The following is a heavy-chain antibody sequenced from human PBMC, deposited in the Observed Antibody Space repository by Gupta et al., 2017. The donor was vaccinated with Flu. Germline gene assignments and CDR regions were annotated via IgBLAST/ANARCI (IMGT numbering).Heavy chain of an antibody. J-gene: IGHJ3*02. D-gene: IGHD6-13*01. CDR1: GGSISSSSYY. Sequence: QLQLQESGPGLVKPSETLSLTCTVSGGSISSSSYYWGWIRQPPGKGLEWIGSIYYSGSTYYNPSLKSRVTISVDTSKNQFSLKLSSVTAADTAVYYCARTTAAGPDDAFDIWGQGTMVTVSS. CDR2: IYYSGST. CDR3: ARTTAAGPDDAFDI. V-gene: IGHV4-39*01.